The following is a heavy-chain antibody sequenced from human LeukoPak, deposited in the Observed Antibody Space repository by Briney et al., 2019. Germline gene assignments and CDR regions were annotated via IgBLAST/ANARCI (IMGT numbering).Heavy chain of an antibody. J-gene: IGHJ6*02. CDR2: INHSGST. Sequence: NPSETLSLTCAVYGGSFSGYYWSWIRQPPGKGLEWIGEINHSGSTNYNPSLKSRVTISVDTSKNQFSLKLSSVTAADTAVYYCARDTIFGVVIGHYYYYGMDVWGQGTTVTVSS. D-gene: IGHD3-3*01. V-gene: IGHV4-34*01. CDR3: ARDTIFGVVIGHYYYYGMDV. CDR1: GGSFSGYY.